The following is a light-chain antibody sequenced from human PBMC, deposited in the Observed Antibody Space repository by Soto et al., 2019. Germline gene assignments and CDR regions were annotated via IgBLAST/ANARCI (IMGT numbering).Light chain of an antibody. CDR2: GAY. J-gene: IGKJ2*01. V-gene: IGKV3-15*01. CDR1: QSVSSN. Sequence: ELVITQSPATMSVSPGERATLSCRASQSVSSNLAWYQQKPGQAPRLLIYGAYTRATGIPARFSGSRSGTEFTLTISSLQSEDFAVYYCQQYNNWPYTFGQGTKLEIK. CDR3: QQYNNWPYT.